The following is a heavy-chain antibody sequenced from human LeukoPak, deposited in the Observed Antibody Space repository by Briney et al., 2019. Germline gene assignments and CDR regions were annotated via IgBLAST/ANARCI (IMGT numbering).Heavy chain of an antibody. Sequence: SETLSLTCTVSGGSISSSSYYWGWIRQPPGKGLEWIGSIYYSGSTYYNPSLKSRVTISVDTSKNQFSLKLSSVTAADTAVYYCARLRANCSGGSCYPYYSDYWGQGTLVTVSS. CDR1: GGSISSSSYY. CDR2: IYYSGST. J-gene: IGHJ4*02. D-gene: IGHD2-15*01. CDR3: ARLRANCSGGSCYPYYSDY. V-gene: IGHV4-39*01.